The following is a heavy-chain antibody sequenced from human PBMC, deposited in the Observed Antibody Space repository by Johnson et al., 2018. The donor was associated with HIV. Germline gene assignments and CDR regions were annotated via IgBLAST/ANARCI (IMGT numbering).Heavy chain of an antibody. V-gene: IGHV3-20*04. CDR1: GFTFDDYG. J-gene: IGHJ3*02. CDR2: INWNGGSI. Sequence: EVQLVESGGGVVRPGGSLRLSCAASGFTFDDYGMTWVRQPPGKGLEWVSGINWNGGSIAYADSVKGRFTISRDNAKNTLYLQMNSLRVADTAVYYCARDRSLWFRELWPRDAFDMWGQGTKITVSS. D-gene: IGHD3-10*01. CDR3: ARDRSLWFRELWPRDAFDM.